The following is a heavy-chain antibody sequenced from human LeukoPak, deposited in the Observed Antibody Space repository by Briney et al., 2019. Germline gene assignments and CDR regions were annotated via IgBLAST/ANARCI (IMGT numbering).Heavy chain of an antibody. CDR3: ARERSSSGGHNWFDP. D-gene: IGHD4-23*01. CDR1: GGYIITSGHY. J-gene: IGHJ5*02. V-gene: IGHV4-39*07. CDR2: VYYTGVT. Sequence: SETLSLTCTVSGGYIITSGHYWGWIRQPPGKGLEGIGSVYYTGVTSTNPFFRSRMSISVDTSKNQFSLNLTSVTAADAAVYYCARERSSSGGHNWFDPWGQGTLVTVSS.